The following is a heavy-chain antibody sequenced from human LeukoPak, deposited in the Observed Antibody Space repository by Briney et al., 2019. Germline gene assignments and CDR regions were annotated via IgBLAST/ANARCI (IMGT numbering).Heavy chain of an antibody. CDR2: ISGSGGST. CDR3: AKGPRVVVPAAMPKYYYYYGMDV. CDR1: GFTFSSYA. J-gene: IGHJ6*02. V-gene: IGHV3-23*01. D-gene: IGHD2-2*01. Sequence: GGSLRLSCAASGFTFSSYAMSWVRQAPGKGLEWVSAISGSGGSTYYADSVKGRFTISRDNSKNTPYLQMNSLRAEDTAVYYCAKGPRVVVPAAMPKYYYYYGMDVWGQGTTVTVSS.